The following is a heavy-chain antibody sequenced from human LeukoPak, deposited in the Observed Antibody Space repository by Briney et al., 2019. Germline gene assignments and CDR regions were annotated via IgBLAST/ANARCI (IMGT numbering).Heavy chain of an antibody. CDR1: GGSISSSSYY. J-gene: IGHJ5*02. CDR2: IYYSGST. CDR3: ARTSLLWFGGWSWFDP. V-gene: IGHV4-39*01. Sequence: SSETLSLTCTVSGGSISSSSYYWGWIRQPPGKGLEWIGSIYYSGSTYYNPSLKSRVTISVDTSKNQFPLKLSSVTAADTAVYYCARTSLLWFGGWSWFDPWGQGTLVTVSS. D-gene: IGHD3-10*01.